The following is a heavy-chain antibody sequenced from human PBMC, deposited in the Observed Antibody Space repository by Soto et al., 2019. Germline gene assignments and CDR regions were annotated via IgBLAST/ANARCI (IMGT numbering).Heavy chain of an antibody. J-gene: IGHJ4*02. CDR1: GFTFKTYN. Sequence: VQLEESGGALVQPGGSLRLSCAASGFTFKTYNMNWVRQAPGKGLEWVSYIGTSGTPVYYADSVKGRFTISRENAKNSLFLQMHSLRDEDTALYFCARDPSPDSSGWYYFDYWGQGTLVTVSS. V-gene: IGHV3-48*02. CDR2: IGTSGTPV. D-gene: IGHD6-19*01. CDR3: ARDPSPDSSGWYYFDY.